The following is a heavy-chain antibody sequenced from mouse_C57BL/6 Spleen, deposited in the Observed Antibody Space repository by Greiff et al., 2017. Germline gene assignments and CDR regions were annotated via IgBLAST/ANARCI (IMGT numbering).Heavy chain of an antibody. D-gene: IGHD2-3*01. V-gene: IGHV7-1*01. CDR2: SRNKANDYTT. CDR1: GFTFSDFY. J-gene: IGHJ1*03. Sequence: EVQLVESGGGLVQSGRSLRLSCATSGFTFSDFYMEWVRQAPGKGLEWIAASRNKANDYTTEYSASVKGRFIVSRDTSQSILYLQMNALRAEDTAIYYCARDLYDGYHLYFDVWGTGTTVTVSS. CDR3: ARDLYDGYHLYFDV.